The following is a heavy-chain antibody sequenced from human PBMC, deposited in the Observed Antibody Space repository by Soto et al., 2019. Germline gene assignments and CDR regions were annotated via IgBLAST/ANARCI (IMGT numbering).Heavy chain of an antibody. J-gene: IGHJ5*02. Sequence: QLQLQESGPGLVKPSETLSLTCTVSGGSISSSAYYCGWIRQPPGKGLEWIGSVYYTGTTYYNPSLKSRVTISVETSKNQFSLNLNSVTAADTAVYYCVRRTYSSSPFDPWGQGTLVTVSS. CDR2: VYYTGTT. CDR3: VRRTYSSSPFDP. D-gene: IGHD6-13*01. V-gene: IGHV4-39*01. CDR1: GGSISSSAYY.